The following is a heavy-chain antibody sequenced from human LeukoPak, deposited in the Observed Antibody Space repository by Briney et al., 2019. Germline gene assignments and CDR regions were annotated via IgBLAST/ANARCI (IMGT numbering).Heavy chain of an antibody. Sequence: GGSLRLSCAASGFTFSSYGMHWVRQAPGKGLEWVAFIRYDGSNKYYADSVKGRFTISRDNSKNTLYLQMNSLRAEDTAVYYCAKDGIAAADEGYPFDYWGQGTLVTVSS. V-gene: IGHV3-30*02. CDR1: GFTFSSYG. D-gene: IGHD6-13*01. CDR3: AKDGIAAADEGYPFDY. CDR2: IRYDGSNK. J-gene: IGHJ4*02.